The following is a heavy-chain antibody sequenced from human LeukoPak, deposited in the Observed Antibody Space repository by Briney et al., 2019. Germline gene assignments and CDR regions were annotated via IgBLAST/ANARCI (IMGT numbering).Heavy chain of an antibody. CDR1: GYTFTGYY. CDR2: INPNSGGT. J-gene: IGHJ4*02. CDR3: ARGSHNNYYDSSGYPH. Sequence: GASVKVSCKASGYTFTGYYMHWVRQAPGQGLEWMGRINPNSGGTNYAQKFQGRVTMTRDTSISTAYMELSRLRSDDTAVYYCARGSHNNYYDSSGYPHWGQRTLVTVSS. D-gene: IGHD3-22*01. V-gene: IGHV1-2*06.